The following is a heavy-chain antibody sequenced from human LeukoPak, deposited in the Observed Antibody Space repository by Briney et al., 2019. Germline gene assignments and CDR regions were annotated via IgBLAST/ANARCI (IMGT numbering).Heavy chain of an antibody. CDR2: INSSGSTI. D-gene: IGHD5-18*01. CDR1: GFTLSEFY. CDR3: ARDRRGYSYGTSYYYMDV. V-gene: IGHV3-11*04. J-gene: IGHJ6*03. Sequence: VGSMSHSCPASGFTLSEFYIGWVRPAVGHGREWNSYINSSGSTIYYAESVKGRFTISRDNAKNSLYLQMNSLRAEDTAVYYCARDRRGYSYGTSYYYMDVWGKGTTVTVSS.